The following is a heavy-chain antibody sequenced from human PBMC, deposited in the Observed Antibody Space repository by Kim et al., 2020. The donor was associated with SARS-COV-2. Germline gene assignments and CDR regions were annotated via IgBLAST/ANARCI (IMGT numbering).Heavy chain of an antibody. D-gene: IGHD3-22*01. CDR3: AKRMIVACVDY. J-gene: IGHJ4*02. CDR2: RT. Sequence: RTYYTNSMKRRCTIARDNAKKTLYMKMNSMRAEDTAVYYCAKRMIVACVDYWGQGSLVTVSS. V-gene: IGHV3-23*01.